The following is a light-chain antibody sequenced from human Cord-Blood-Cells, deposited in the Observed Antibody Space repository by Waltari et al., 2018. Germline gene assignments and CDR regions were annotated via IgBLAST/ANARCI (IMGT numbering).Light chain of an antibody. CDR3: QQYNNWPWT. V-gene: IGKV3-15*01. CDR1: QSVSSN. Sequence: IVMTQSPATLSVSLGERATLSCRASQSVSSNLAWYQQKPGQAPRLLNYGASTRATGIPARFSGSGSGTEFTLTISSLQSEDFAVYYCQQYNNWPWTFGQGTKVEIK. J-gene: IGKJ1*01. CDR2: GAS.